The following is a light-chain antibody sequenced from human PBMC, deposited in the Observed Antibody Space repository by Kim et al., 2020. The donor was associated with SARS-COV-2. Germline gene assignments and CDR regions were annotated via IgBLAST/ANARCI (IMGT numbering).Light chain of an antibody. CDR2: GAS. Sequence: RCATVGDIVTITCRTSQAISDYLAWYQQESGKAPKLLIFGASILQRGVPSRFSGSRSGTEFTLTINSLQPEDFATYYCQQLNSYPLFGQGTKLEI. J-gene: IGKJ2*01. CDR3: QQLNSYPL. CDR1: QAISDY. V-gene: IGKV1-9*01.